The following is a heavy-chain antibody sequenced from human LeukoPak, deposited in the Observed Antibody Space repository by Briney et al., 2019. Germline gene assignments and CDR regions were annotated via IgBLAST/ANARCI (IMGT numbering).Heavy chain of an antibody. Sequence: GGSLRLSCAASGFIISNYMSWVRQAPGKGLEWVSVIYSGGTTYYADSVKGRFTISRDNSKNTLYLQMNSLRGEDTAVYYCARVLSVSYCDSWGQGTLVTVSS. CDR1: GFIISNY. D-gene: IGHD2/OR15-2a*01. CDR3: ARVLSVSYCDS. V-gene: IGHV3-53*01. CDR2: IYSGGTT. J-gene: IGHJ4*02.